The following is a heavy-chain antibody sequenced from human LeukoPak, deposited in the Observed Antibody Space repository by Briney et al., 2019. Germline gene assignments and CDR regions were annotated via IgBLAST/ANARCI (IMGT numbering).Heavy chain of an antibody. Sequence: SETLSLTCTFCGGSISSYYWSWIRPPPGKGLEWIGYIYYSGSTNYNPSLKSRVTISVDTSKNQFSLKLSSVTAADTAVYYCARVYDSSGHGDYWGQGTLVTVSS. CDR2: IYYSGST. J-gene: IGHJ4*02. CDR1: GGSISSYY. D-gene: IGHD3-22*01. CDR3: ARVYDSSGHGDY. V-gene: IGHV4-59*01.